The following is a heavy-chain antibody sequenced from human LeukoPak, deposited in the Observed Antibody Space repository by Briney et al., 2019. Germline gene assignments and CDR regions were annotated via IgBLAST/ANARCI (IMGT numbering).Heavy chain of an antibody. CDR3: AVGDPYQLLEY. CDR1: GYSLTELS. CDR2: LDVEDGDGET. J-gene: IGHJ4*02. Sequence: ASVKVSCKVSGYSLTELSKYWLRQAPGKGLEWMGGLDVEDGDGETIYAQKFEGRVTMTEDTSSDTVYMELSSLRSDDTAVYYCAVGDPYQLLEYWGQGTLVTVSS. D-gene: IGHD2-2*01. V-gene: IGHV1-24*01.